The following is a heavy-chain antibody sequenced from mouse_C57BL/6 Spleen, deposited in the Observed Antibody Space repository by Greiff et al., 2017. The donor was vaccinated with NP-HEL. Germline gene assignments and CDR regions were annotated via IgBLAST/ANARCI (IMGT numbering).Heavy chain of an antibody. CDR3: TTPAYYSNYLFAY. J-gene: IGHJ3*01. V-gene: IGHV14-4*01. Sequence: VHVKQSGAELVRPGASVKLSCTASGFNIKDDYMHWVKQRPEQGLEWIGWIDPENGDTEYASKFQGKATITADTSSNTAYLQLSSLTSEDTAVYYCTTPAYYSNYLFAYWGQGTLVTVSA. CDR2: IDPENGDT. D-gene: IGHD2-5*01. CDR1: GFNIKDDY.